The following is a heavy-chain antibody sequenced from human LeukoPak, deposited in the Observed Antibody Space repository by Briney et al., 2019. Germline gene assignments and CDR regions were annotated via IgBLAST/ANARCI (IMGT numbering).Heavy chain of an antibody. J-gene: IGHJ5*02. CDR3: ARDRGICSSTSCLGWFDP. V-gene: IGHV1-2*02. CDR2: SNPNSGGT. D-gene: IGHD2-2*01. CDR1: GYTFTGYY. Sequence: ASVKVSCKASGYTFTGYYMHWVRQAPGQGLEWMGWSNPNSGGTNYAQKFQGRVTMTRDTSISTAYMELSRLRSDDTAVYYCARDRGICSSTSCLGWFDPWGQGTLVTVSS.